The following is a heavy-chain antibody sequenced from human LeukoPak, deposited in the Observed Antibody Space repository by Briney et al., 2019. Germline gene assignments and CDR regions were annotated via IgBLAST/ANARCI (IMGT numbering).Heavy chain of an antibody. J-gene: IGHJ5*02. Sequence: PSETLSLTCSVSGGSVTSGIYHWGWIRQPPGKGLEWIGSVYFDGGTHHNPSLQSRVTVSIDTSKNQFSLRLSSVTAADTALYYCARDHYYDGRGRFDPWGQGTLVTVSS. CDR3: ARDHYYDGRGRFDP. CDR2: VYFDGGT. CDR1: GGSVTSGIYH. D-gene: IGHD3-16*01. V-gene: IGHV4-39*07.